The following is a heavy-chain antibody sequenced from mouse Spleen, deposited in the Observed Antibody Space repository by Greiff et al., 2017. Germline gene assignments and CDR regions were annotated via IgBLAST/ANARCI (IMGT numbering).Heavy chain of an antibody. J-gene: IGHJ3*01. D-gene: IGHD2-13*01. CDR1: GYTFTSYW. Sequence: LQQPGSELVRPGASVKLSCKASGYTFTSYWMHWVKQRPGQGLEWIGNIYPGSGSTNYDEKFKSKATLTVDTSSSTAYMQLSSLTSEDSAVYYCTRSDYWFAYWGQGTLVTVSA. CDR3: TRSDYWFAY. V-gene: IGHV1S22*01. CDR2: IYPGSGST.